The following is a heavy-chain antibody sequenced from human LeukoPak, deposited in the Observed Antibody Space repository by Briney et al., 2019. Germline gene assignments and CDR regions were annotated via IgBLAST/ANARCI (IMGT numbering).Heavy chain of an antibody. D-gene: IGHD3-10*01. CDR1: GYTFTGYY. CDR2: INPNSGGT. Sequence: ASVTVSCKASGYTFTGYYMHWVRQAPGQGLEWMGWINPNSGGTNYAQKFQGRVTMTRDTSISTAYMELSRLRSDDTAVYYCARDPPYGSGSYFDYWGQGTLVTVSS. CDR3: ARDPPYGSGSYFDY. J-gene: IGHJ4*02. V-gene: IGHV1-2*02.